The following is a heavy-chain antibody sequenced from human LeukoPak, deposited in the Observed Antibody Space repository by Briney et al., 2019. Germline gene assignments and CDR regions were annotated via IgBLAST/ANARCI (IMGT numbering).Heavy chain of an antibody. J-gene: IGHJ4*02. D-gene: IGHD5-12*01. V-gene: IGHV4-61*01. CDR3: ARGGSGYDPFDY. CDR1: GGSVSSGSYY. Sequence: SETLSLTCTASGGSVSSGSYYWSWIRQPPGKGLEWIGYIYYSGSTNYNPSLKSRVTISVDTSKNQFSLKLSSVTAADTAVYYCARGGSGYDPFDYWGQGTLVTVSS. CDR2: IYYSGST.